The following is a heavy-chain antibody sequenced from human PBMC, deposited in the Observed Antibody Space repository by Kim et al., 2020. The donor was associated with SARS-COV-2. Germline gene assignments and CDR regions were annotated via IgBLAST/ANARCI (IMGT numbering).Heavy chain of an antibody. J-gene: IGHJ4*02. V-gene: IGHV3-64*01. D-gene: IGHD3-10*02. CDR2: T. Sequence: TDYANSVKGRFTISRDNSKNPLYLQMGSLRVEDMAVYYCARGRGTMSVDYWGQGTLVTVSS. CDR3: ARGRGTMSVDY.